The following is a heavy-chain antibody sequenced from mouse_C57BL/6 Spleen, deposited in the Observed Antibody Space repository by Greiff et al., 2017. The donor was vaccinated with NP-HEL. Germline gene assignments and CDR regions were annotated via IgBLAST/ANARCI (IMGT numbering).Heavy chain of an antibody. CDR3: AREAGYGFAY. D-gene: IGHD3-2*02. J-gene: IGHJ3*01. CDR2: INPSTGGT. V-gene: IGHV1-42*01. CDR1: GYSFTGYY. Sequence: VQLQQSGPELVKPGASVKISCKASGYSFTGYYMNWVKQSPEKSLEWIGEINPSTGGTTYNQKFKAKATLTVDKSSSTAYMQRKSLTSEDSAVYYCAREAGYGFAYCGPGTLVTVSA.